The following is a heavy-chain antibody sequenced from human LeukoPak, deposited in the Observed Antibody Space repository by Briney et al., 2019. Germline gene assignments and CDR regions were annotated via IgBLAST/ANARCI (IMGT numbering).Heavy chain of an antibody. CDR3: AKEGGIVVVPAASFDY. J-gene: IGHJ4*02. CDR1: GFTFSSYA. Sequence: PGGSLRLSCAASGFTFSSYAMSWVRQAPGKGLEWVSAISGSGGSTYYADSVKGRFTISRDNSKNTLYLQMNSLRAEDTAVYYCAKEGGIVVVPAASFDYWGQGTLVTVSS. CDR2: ISGSGGST. D-gene: IGHD2-2*01. V-gene: IGHV3-23*01.